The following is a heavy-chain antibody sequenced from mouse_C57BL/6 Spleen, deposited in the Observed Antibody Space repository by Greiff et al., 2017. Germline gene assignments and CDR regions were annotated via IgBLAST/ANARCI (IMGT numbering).Heavy chain of an antibody. V-gene: IGHV5-17*01. D-gene: IGHD1-1*01. CDR2: ISSGSSTI. Sequence: EVMLVESGGGLVKPGGSLKLSCAASGFTFSDYGMHWVRQAPEKGLEWVAYISSGSSTIYYADTVKGRFTISTDNAKNTLSLQMTSLRSEDTAKYSRASSGATVVDSFDDWGKGTTVTVSS. J-gene: IGHJ1*03. CDR1: GFTFSDYG. CDR3: ASSGATVVDSFDD.